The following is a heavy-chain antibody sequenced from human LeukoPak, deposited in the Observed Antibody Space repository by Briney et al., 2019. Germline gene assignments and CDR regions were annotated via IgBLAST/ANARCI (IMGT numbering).Heavy chain of an antibody. CDR2: IYYSGST. J-gene: IGHJ4*02. CDR3: ARGLAYYDILTGYAH. V-gene: IGHV4-59*01. Sequence: ETLSLTCTVSGGSISSYYWSWIRQPPGKGLEWIGYIYYSGSTNYNPSLKSRVTISVDTSKNQFSLKLSSVTAADTAVYYCARGLAYYDILTGYAHWGQGTLVTVSS. CDR1: GGSISSYY. D-gene: IGHD3-9*01.